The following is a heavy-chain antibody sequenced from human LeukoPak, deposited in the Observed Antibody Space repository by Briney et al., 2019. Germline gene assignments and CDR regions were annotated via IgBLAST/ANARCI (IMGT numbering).Heavy chain of an antibody. J-gene: IGHJ3*01. CDR1: GGSISSSSYY. D-gene: IGHD1-26*01. V-gene: IGHV4-39*01. CDR2: IYYSGST. CDR3: ATQYRGAIRGGAFDV. Sequence: PSETLSLTFTVSGGSISSSSYYWGWIRQPPGKGLEWIGSIYYSGSTYYNASLKSRVTIYVDTSKNQFSLKLSSVTAADAAVYYCATQYRGAIRGGAFDVWGQGTMVTVSS.